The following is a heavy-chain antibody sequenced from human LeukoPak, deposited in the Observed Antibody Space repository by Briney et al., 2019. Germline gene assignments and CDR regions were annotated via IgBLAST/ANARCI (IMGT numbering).Heavy chain of an antibody. Sequence: PGGSLRLSCAASGFTFSSYSMNWVRQAPGKGLEWVSSISSSSSYIYYADSVKGRFTISRDNAKNSLYLQMNSLRAEDTAEYYCARELVQEGGGFDIWGQGTMVTVSS. CDR3: ARELVQEGGGFDI. J-gene: IGHJ3*02. V-gene: IGHV3-21*01. CDR1: GFTFSSYS. D-gene: IGHD6-13*01. CDR2: ISSSSSYI.